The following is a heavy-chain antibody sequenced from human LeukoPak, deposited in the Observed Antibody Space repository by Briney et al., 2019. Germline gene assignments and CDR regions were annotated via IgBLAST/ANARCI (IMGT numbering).Heavy chain of an antibody. Sequence: SGPTLVNPTQTLTLTCTFSGFSLSTSGMCVSWIRQPPGKALEWLARIDWDDDKYYSTSLKTRLTIPKDTSKNQVVLTMTNMDPVDTATYYCARMKRGSGSYYFDYWGQGTLVTVSS. D-gene: IGHD3-10*01. CDR2: IDWDDDK. CDR1: GFSLSTSGMC. V-gene: IGHV2-70*11. CDR3: ARMKRGSGSYYFDY. J-gene: IGHJ4*02.